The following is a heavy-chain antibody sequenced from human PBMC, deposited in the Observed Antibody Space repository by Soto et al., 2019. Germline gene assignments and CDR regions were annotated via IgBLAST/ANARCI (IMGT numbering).Heavy chain of an antibody. CDR3: AIRRYCSGGSCSPVNYYYGMAV. CDR2: IIPIFGTA. Sequence: GASVKVSCKASGGTFSSYAISWVRQAPGQGLEWMGGIIPIFGTANYAQKFQGRVTITADESTSTAYMELSSLRSEDTAVYYCAIRRYCSGGSCSPVNYYYGMAVWGQGTTVTVSS. D-gene: IGHD2-15*01. V-gene: IGHV1-69*13. CDR1: GGTFSSYA. J-gene: IGHJ6*02.